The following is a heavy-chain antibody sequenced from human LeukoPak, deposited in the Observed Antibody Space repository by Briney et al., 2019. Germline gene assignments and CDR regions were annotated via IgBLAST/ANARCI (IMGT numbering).Heavy chain of an antibody. V-gene: IGHV4-61*02. J-gene: IGHJ5*02. D-gene: IGHD2-21*02. CDR1: GDSISSGSCY. Sequence: SETLSLTCTASGDSISSGSCYWSWIRQPAGKGLEWIGRIYTSGSTKYNPSLKSRVTISIDTSKNQFSLKLSSVTAADTAVYYCARYAGDSGFDPWGQGTLVTVSS. CDR2: IYTSGST. CDR3: ARYAGDSGFDP.